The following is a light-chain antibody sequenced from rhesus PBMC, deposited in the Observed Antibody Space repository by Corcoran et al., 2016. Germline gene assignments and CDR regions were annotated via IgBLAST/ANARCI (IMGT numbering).Light chain of an antibody. Sequence: DIQMTQSPSALSASVGDRVTISCRASQNIYSNLAWYQQKPGKAPNILIYAASSLQTGIPYRFSGSGSGTDFTLSISSLQPEDSAAYYCQHYYDNPFTFGPGTKLDIK. V-gene: IGKV1S12*01. CDR2: AAS. CDR1: QNIYSN. CDR3: QHYYDNPFT. J-gene: IGKJ3*01.